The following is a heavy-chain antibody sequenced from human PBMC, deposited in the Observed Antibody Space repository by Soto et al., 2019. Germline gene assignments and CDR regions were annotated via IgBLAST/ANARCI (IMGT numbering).Heavy chain of an antibody. CDR1: GFTFSSYA. J-gene: IGHJ4*02. CDR2: ISGSGGST. Sequence: EVQLLESGGGLVQPGGSLRLSCAASGFTFSSYAMSWVRQAPGKGLEWVSAISGSGGSTYYADSVKGRFTISRDNSKNTLYLQLNSLGAEDTAVYYCAKASGWVGEFDYWGQGTLVTVSS. CDR3: AKASGWVGEFDY. V-gene: IGHV3-23*01. D-gene: IGHD3-10*01.